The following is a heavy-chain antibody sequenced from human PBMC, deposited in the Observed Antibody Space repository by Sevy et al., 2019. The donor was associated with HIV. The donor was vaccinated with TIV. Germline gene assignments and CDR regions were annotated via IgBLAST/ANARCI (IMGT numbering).Heavy chain of an antibody. CDR3: ARLTVAGLGGWFDP. V-gene: IGHV1-69*13. CDR2: IIPIFGTT. J-gene: IGHJ5*02. Sequence: ASVKVSCKASGGTFNRYAISWVRQAPGHGLEWLGGIIPIFGTTNYAQKFQGRVTITADESTSTACMEVSSLGSEDTAVYYCARLTVAGLGGWFDPWGHGTLVTVSS. CDR1: GGTFNRYA. D-gene: IGHD6-19*01.